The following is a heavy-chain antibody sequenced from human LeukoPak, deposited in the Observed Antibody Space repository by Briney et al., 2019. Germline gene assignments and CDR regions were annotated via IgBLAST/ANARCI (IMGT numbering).Heavy chain of an antibody. V-gene: IGHV3-23*01. J-gene: IGHJ4*02. D-gene: IGHD3-10*01. Sequence: GGSLRLSCAASGFTFSGYVMNWVRQVPGRGLEWVSGISGSGGSTHYADSVKGRFTISRDNSKNTVYLQMNSLGAEDTAVYYCAKEGTWFGTLPFDSWGRGILVIVSS. CDR2: ISGSGGST. CDR1: GFTFSGYV. CDR3: AKEGTWFGTLPFDS.